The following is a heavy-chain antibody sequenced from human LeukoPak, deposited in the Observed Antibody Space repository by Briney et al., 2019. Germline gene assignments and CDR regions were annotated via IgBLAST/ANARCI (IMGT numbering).Heavy chain of an antibody. Sequence: GGSLRLSCAVSGFTVSSNYMSWVRQAPGKGLEWVSVIYSGGSTYYADSVKGRFTISRDNSKNTLYVQMNSLRAEDTAVYYCAKEQAGSHYYYYGMDVWGQGTTVTVSS. CDR1: GFTVSSNY. CDR3: AKEQAGSHYYYYGMDV. J-gene: IGHJ6*02. CDR2: IYSGGST. V-gene: IGHV3-66*01. D-gene: IGHD3-10*01.